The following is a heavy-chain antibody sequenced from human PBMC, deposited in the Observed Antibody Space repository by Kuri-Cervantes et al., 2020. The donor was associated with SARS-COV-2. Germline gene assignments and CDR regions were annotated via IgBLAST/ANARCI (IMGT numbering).Heavy chain of an antibody. CDR3: ARGVGAAVAGTLITIYYYYGMDV. Sequence: SETLSLTCAVYGGSFSGYYWSWIRQPPGKGLEWIGEINHSGSANYNPSLKSRVTISADTSKNQFSLKLSSVTAADTAVYYCARGVGAAVAGTLITIYYYYGMDVWGQGTTVTVSS. D-gene: IGHD6-19*01. J-gene: IGHJ6*02. CDR2: INHSGSA. V-gene: IGHV4-34*01. CDR1: GGSFSGYY.